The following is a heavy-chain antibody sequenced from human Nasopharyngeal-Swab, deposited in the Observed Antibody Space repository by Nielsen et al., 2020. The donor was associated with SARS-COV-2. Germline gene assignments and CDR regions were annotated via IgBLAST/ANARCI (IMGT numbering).Heavy chain of an antibody. Sequence: GGSLRLSCAVSGFTFSNYWMSWVRQAPGKGLEWVANIKQDGSETYYVDSVKGRFTISRDSAKNSLYLQMNSLRPDDTAVYYCARDWSTIFGVIIRGGMDVWGKGTTVTVSS. CDR1: GFTFSNYW. V-gene: IGHV3-7*01. CDR3: ARDWSTIFGVIIRGGMDV. D-gene: IGHD3-3*01. J-gene: IGHJ6*04. CDR2: IKQDGSET.